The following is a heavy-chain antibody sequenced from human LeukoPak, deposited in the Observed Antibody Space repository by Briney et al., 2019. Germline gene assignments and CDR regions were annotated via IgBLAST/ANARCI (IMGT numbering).Heavy chain of an antibody. J-gene: IGHJ4*02. V-gene: IGHV3-7*01. CDR3: ARDLPCR. D-gene: IGHD5/OR15-5a*01. Sequence: GGSLRLSCAASGFTFSSYWMSWFRQAPGKGLEWVANIKQDGSERYYMDSVKDRFTISRDNAKSSLYLQMNSLRGEDTAVYYCARDLPCRWGQGTLVTVSS. CDR1: GFTFSSYW. CDR2: IKQDGSER.